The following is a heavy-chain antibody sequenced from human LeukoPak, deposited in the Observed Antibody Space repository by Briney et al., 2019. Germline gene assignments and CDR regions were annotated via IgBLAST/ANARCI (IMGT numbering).Heavy chain of an antibody. Sequence: SETLSLTCTVSGGPISSGSYYWGWIRQPPGKGLEYIRSIYYSGSTYYNPSLKSRVTISVDTSKNQFSLKLSSVTAADTALYYCARHEDIVTPFDYWGQGTLVTVSS. CDR2: IYYSGST. D-gene: IGHD2-15*01. CDR1: GGPISSGSYY. J-gene: IGHJ4*02. V-gene: IGHV4-39*01. CDR3: ARHEDIVTPFDY.